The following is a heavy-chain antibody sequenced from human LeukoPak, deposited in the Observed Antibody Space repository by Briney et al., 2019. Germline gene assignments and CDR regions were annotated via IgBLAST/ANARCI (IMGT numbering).Heavy chain of an antibody. CDR1: GFTFSSYA. Sequence: GGSLRLSCAASGFTFSSYAMSWVRQAPGKGLEWVSAISGSGRSTYYADSVKGRFTISRDNSKNTLYLQMNSLRAEDTAVYYCAKEEEDIVVVPAAMVHWGQGTLVTVSS. V-gene: IGHV3-23*01. CDR3: AKEEEDIVVVPAAMVH. D-gene: IGHD2-2*01. J-gene: IGHJ4*02. CDR2: ISGSGRST.